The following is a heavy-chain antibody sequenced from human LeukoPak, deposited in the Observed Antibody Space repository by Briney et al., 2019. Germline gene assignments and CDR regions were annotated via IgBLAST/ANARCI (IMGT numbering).Heavy chain of an antibody. D-gene: IGHD2-2*01. CDR2: IYYSGST. J-gene: IGHJ4*02. CDR3: ARFIVVPAAVDY. Sequence: SETLSLTCTVSGGSISSGDYYWSWIRQPPGKGLEWIGYIYYSGSTYYNPSLKSRVTISVDTSKNQFSLKLSSVTAADTAVYYCARFIVVPAAVDYWGQGTLVTVSS. V-gene: IGHV4-30-4*01. CDR1: GGSISSGDYY.